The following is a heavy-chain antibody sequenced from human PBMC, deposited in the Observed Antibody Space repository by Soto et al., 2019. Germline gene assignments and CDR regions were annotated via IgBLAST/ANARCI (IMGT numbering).Heavy chain of an antibody. V-gene: IGHV3-30*18. CDR3: AKDHRNGGSRVDY. CDR1: GLSFRSHG. Sequence: QVQLVESGGGVVQPGRSLRLSCAVSGLSFRSHGMHWVRQAPGKGLEWVAFISYDGNNRKYADSVKGRFTISRDNSKDALYLEMSGLRGGDPAVYYCAKDHRNGGSRVDYWGQGTLVTVSS. D-gene: IGHD2-15*01. CDR2: ISYDGNNR. J-gene: IGHJ4*02.